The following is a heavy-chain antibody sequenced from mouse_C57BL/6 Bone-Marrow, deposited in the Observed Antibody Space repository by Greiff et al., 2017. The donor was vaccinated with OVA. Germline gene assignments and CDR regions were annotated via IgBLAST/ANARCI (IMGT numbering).Heavy chain of an antibody. CDR3: ARELRHWFAD. CDR2: IYPGDGAT. Sequence: QVQLKQSGAELVKPGASVKISCKASGYAFSSYWMNWVQQRPGKGLEWIGQIYPGDGATNYNGKFKGQAPLTADKSSSTAYMQLSSLTSEDSAVYFGARELRHWFADWGQGTLVTVSA. D-gene: IGHD1-2*01. CDR1: GYAFSSYW. V-gene: IGHV1-80*01. J-gene: IGHJ3*01.